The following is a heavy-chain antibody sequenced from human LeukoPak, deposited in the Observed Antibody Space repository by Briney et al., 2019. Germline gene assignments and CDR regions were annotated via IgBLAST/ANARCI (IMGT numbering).Heavy chain of an antibody. CDR3: ARGTDSSGWLGKGAVQQDYYYYYGMDV. CDR1: GYTFTSYG. D-gene: IGHD6-19*01. CDR2: ISAYNGNT. J-gene: IGHJ6*02. Sequence: ASVKVSCKASGYTFTSYGISWVRQAPGQGLEWMGWISAYNGNTNYAQKLQGRVTMTTDTSTSTAYMELRSLRSDDTAVYYCARGTDSSGWLGKGAVQQDYYYYYGMDVWGQGTTVTVSS. V-gene: IGHV1-18*01.